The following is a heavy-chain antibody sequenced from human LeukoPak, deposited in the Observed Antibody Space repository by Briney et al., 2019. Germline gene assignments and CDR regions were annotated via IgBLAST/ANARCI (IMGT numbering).Heavy chain of an antibody. CDR3: ARVGFRSLNYGSGSYWDFDY. CDR1: GFTFSSYS. Sequence: PGGSLRLSCAASGFTFSSYSMNWVRQAPGKGLEWVANIKQDGSEKYYVDSVKGRFTISRDNAKNSLYLQMNSLRAEDTAVYYCARVGFRSLNYGSGSYWDFDYWGQGTLVTVSS. D-gene: IGHD3-10*01. J-gene: IGHJ4*02. CDR2: IKQDGSEK. V-gene: IGHV3-7*01.